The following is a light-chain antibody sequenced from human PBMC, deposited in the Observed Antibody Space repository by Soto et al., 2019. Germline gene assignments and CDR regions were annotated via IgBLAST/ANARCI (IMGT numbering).Light chain of an antibody. Sequence: QSALTQPASVSGSPGQSITISCTGTSSDVGGYNYVSWYQQHPGKAPKLMIYEVSNRPSGVSNRFSGSKSGNTASLTISGLQAEDEADYYRSSYTGSSPPYVFGSGTKLTVL. CDR1: SSDVGGYNY. J-gene: IGLJ1*01. V-gene: IGLV2-14*01. CDR3: SSYTGSSPPYV. CDR2: EVS.